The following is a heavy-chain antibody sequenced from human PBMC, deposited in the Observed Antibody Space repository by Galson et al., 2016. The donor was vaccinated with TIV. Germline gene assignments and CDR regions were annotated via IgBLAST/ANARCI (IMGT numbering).Heavy chain of an antibody. J-gene: IGHJ5*02. CDR2: FNTATGYT. D-gene: IGHD2-2*01. CDR3: ARLGYCSSMSCFQFDP. Sequence: SVKVSCKASGYTFTSYGIHWMRQAPGQRLEWMGWFNTATGYTKYSQTFQDRITITRDTSASTAYMELSSLRSEDTATYYCARLGYCSSMSCFQFDPWGQGTLVSVSS. CDR1: GYTFTSYG. V-gene: IGHV1-3*04.